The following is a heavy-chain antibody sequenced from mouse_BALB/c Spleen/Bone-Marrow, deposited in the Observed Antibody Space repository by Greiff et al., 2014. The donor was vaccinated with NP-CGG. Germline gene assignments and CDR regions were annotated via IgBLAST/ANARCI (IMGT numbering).Heavy chain of an antibody. Sequence: QLKESGAEPVRPGASVKLSCKASGYTFTSYWINWVKQRPGQGLEWIGNIYPSDSYTNYNQKFKDKATLTVDKSSSTAYMQLSSPTSEDSAVYYCTREGYYGSSYVDYWGQGTTLTVSS. CDR1: GYTFTSYW. J-gene: IGHJ2*01. CDR2: IYPSDSYT. D-gene: IGHD1-1*01. V-gene: IGHV1S126*01. CDR3: TREGYYGSSYVDY.